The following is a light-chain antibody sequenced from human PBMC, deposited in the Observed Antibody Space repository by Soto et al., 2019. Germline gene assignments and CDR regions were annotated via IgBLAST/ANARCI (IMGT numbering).Light chain of an antibody. CDR1: SSDVGDYNY. CDR2: DVS. J-gene: IGLJ1*01. Sequence: QSVLTQPASVSGSPGQSITFSCTGTSSDVGDYNYVSWFQQHPGKAPKLMIYDVSNRPSGVSNRFSGSKSGNTASLTISGLQAEDEADYYCSSYASSSTLDVFGTGTKVTVL. CDR3: SSYASSSTLDV. V-gene: IGLV2-14*03.